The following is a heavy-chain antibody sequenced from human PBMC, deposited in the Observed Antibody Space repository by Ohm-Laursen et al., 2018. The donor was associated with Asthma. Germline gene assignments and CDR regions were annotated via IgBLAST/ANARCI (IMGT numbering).Heavy chain of an antibody. Sequence: SLRLSCAASGFSFRSYAMHWVRQAPGKGLEWLAVISYDSSLKYYADSVKGRFTISRDNAKNSLYLQMNSLRAEDTALYYCAKDPGMTTVTTYFDYWGQGTLVTVSS. D-gene: IGHD4-11*01. V-gene: IGHV3-30-3*01. CDR1: GFSFRSYA. J-gene: IGHJ4*02. CDR2: ISYDSSLK. CDR3: AKDPGMTTVTTYFDY.